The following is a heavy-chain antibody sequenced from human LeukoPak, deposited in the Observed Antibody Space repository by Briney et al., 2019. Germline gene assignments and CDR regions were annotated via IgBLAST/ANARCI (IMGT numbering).Heavy chain of an antibody. CDR1: GGSISSSSYY. V-gene: IGHV4-39*07. CDR3: ARGLGYCSSTSCYYSAFDI. J-gene: IGHJ3*02. Sequence: SETLSLTCTVSGGSISSSSYYWGWIRQPPGKGLEWIGEINHSGSTNYNPSLKSRVTISVDTSKNQFSLKLSSVTAADTAVYYCARGLGYCSSTSCYYSAFDIWGQGTMVTVSS. D-gene: IGHD2-2*01. CDR2: INHSGST.